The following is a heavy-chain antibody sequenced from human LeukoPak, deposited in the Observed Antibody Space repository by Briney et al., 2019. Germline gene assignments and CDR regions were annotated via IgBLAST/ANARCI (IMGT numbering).Heavy chain of an antibody. D-gene: IGHD4-23*01. V-gene: IGHV1-24*01. Sequence: GASVKVSCKVSGYTLTELSMHWVRQAPGKGLEWMGGFDPEDGETIYAQKFQGRVTMTEDTSTDTAYMELSSLRSEDTAVYYCATDDDYGGNSVFDYWGQGTVVTVSS. CDR2: FDPEDGET. CDR1: GYTLTELS. J-gene: IGHJ4*02. CDR3: ATDDDYGGNSVFDY.